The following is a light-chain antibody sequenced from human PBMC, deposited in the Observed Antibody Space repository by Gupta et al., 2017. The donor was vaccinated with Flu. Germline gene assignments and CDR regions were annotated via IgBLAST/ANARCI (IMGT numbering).Light chain of an antibody. CDR3: YSKDSSDDHVV. V-gene: IGLV3-10*01. CDR2: YDN. CDR1: AVPNRF. Sequence: GQTARMTCTGDAVPNRFAYWYQQKSGQAPVLIVYYDNKRPSGIPERFSGSGSGTSATLTISGDQVEDEGDYYCYSKDSSDDHVVFGGGTKLTVL. J-gene: IGLJ2*01.